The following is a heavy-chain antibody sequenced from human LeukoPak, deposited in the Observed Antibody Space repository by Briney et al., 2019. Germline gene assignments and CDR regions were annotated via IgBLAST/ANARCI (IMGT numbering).Heavy chain of an antibody. D-gene: IGHD3-9*01. CDR2: IYTSGST. CDR3: ARDSDILTGSNWFDP. Sequence: SETLSLTCAVYGGSFSSYYWSWIRQPAGKGLEWIGRIYTSGSTNYNPSLKSRVTMSVDTSKNQFSLKLSSVTAADTAVYYCARDSDILTGSNWFDPWGQGTLVTVSS. CDR1: GGSFSSYY. V-gene: IGHV4-4*07. J-gene: IGHJ5*02.